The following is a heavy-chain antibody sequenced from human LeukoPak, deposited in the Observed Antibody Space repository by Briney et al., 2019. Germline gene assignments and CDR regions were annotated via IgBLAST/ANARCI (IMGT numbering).Heavy chain of an antibody. CDR2: INHSGST. D-gene: IGHD3-22*01. CDR1: GGXFSGYY. CDR3: ASWYDSSGYLYDY. Sequence: LXXTXXXYGGXFSGYYWSWIRQPPGKGLEWIGEINHSGSTNYNPSLKSRVTISVDTSKNQFSLKLSSVTAADTAVYYCASWYDSSGYLYDYWGQGTLVTVSS. V-gene: IGHV4-34*01. J-gene: IGHJ4*02.